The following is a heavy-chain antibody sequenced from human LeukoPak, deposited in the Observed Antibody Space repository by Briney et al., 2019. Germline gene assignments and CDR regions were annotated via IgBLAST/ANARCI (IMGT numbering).Heavy chain of an antibody. CDR2: INNDGSTT. D-gene: IGHD1-7*01. J-gene: IGHJ5*02. CDR3: ARPDLMRELRFDP. V-gene: IGHV3-74*01. Sequence: PGGSLRLSCAASGFTFRNYWMHWVRQAPGKGLVWVSCINNDGSTTDYADSVKGRFTIPRDNAKNTLYLKMNSLRAEDTAVYYCARPDLMRELRFDPWGQGTLVTVSS. CDR1: GFTFRNYW.